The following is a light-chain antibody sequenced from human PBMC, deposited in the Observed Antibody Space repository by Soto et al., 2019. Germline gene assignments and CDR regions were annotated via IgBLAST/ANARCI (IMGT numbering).Light chain of an antibody. J-gene: IGKJ1*01. V-gene: IGKV3-15*01. CDR2: GAS. CDR3: QQYNNWPRT. Sequence: EIVLTESPGTLALSPGERANLSCRASQSLSRSLAWYQQKPGQAPRLLIYGASTRATGIPARFSGSGSGTEFTLTISSLQSEDFAVYYCQQYNNWPRTFGQGTKVDI. CDR1: QSLSRS.